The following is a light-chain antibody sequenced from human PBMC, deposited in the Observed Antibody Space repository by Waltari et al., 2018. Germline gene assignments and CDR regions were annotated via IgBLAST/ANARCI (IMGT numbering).Light chain of an antibody. J-gene: IGKJ2*03. Sequence: DIQMTQSPYTLSASVGDRVTITCRASQSLNHWLAWFQQKAGRAPRPLIYRASNLEDGVPSRFSGSESGTDFTLTISSLQAEDVAVYYCQQYYSVSLYSFGQGTKLEIK. CDR1: QSLNHW. CDR2: RAS. V-gene: IGKV1-5*03. CDR3: QQYYSVSLYS.